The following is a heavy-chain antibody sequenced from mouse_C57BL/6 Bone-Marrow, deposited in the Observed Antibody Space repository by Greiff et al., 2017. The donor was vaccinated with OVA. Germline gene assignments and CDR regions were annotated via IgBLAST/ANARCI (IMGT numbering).Heavy chain of an antibody. CDR1: GYTFTSYW. V-gene: IGHV1-69*01. CDR3: ARFRYYYGSSLSYWYFDV. Sequence: VQLQQPGAELVMPGASVKLSCKASGYTFTSYWMHWVKQRPGQGLEWIGEIDPSDSYTNYNQKFKGKSTLTVDKSSSTAYMQLSSLTSEDSAVYYCARFRYYYGSSLSYWYFDVWGTGTTVTVSS. D-gene: IGHD1-1*01. CDR2: IDPSDSYT. J-gene: IGHJ1*03.